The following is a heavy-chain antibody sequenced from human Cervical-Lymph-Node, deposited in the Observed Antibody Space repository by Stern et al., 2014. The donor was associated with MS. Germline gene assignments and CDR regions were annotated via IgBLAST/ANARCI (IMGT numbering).Heavy chain of an antibody. Sequence: VQLVESGAEVKKPGSSVKVSCKASGGTFSTQAINWVRQAPGQGLEWVGGSIPIFGTPNYAQQVQDRVTITADESTSTAYMDLNSLRSEDTAVYYCATPSTVTVGGMDVWGQGTTVTVSS. V-gene: IGHV1-69*01. D-gene: IGHD4-17*01. CDR2: SIPIFGTP. J-gene: IGHJ6*02. CDR3: ATPSTVTVGGMDV. CDR1: GGTFSTQA.